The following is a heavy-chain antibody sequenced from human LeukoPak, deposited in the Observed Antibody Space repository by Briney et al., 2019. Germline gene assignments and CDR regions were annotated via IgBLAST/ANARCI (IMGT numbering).Heavy chain of an antibody. D-gene: IGHD3-3*01. V-gene: IGHV3-23*01. CDR3: ANGYDFWSGYPDY. CDR1: GFTFSSYA. J-gene: IGHJ4*02. CDR2: ISGSGGST. Sequence: GGSLRLSCAASGFTFSSYAMSWVREAPGKGLEWDSAISGSGGSTYYADSVKGRFTISRDNSKNTLYLQMNSLRAEDTAVYYCANGYDFWSGYPDYWGQGTLVTVSS.